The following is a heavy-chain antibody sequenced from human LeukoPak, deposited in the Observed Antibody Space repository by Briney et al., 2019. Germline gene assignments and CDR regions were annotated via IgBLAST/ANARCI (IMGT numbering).Heavy chain of an antibody. D-gene: IGHD2-15*01. V-gene: IGHV3-48*01. CDR2: INSRSDAI. Sequence: PGGSPRLSCAASGFTFSDYSMNWVRQAPGKGLEWISYINSRSDAIYYTDSVKGRFISSRDNAQNSLFLQMNSLRVEDTAIYYCAREVPGRIAADCWGQGTLVTVSS. CDR3: AREVPGRIAADC. J-gene: IGHJ4*02. CDR1: GFTFSDYS.